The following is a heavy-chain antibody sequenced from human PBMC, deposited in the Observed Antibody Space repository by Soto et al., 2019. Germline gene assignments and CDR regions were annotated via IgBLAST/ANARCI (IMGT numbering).Heavy chain of an antibody. D-gene: IGHD3-9*01. J-gene: IGHJ6*02. CDR1: GGSISSYY. CDR2: IYTSGST. V-gene: IGHV4-4*07. Sequence: QVHLQESGPGLVKPSETLSLTCTVSGGSISSYYWSWIRQPVGRGLEWIGHIYTSGSTTYNPSLKKRVTMSVDTSKQQFSLRLSSVTAADTAVYYCAREGLDWSVEGMVVWGRGTTVTVSS. CDR3: AREGLDWSVEGMVV.